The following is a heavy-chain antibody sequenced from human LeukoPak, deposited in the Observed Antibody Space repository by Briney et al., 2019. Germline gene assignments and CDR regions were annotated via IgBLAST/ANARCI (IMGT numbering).Heavy chain of an antibody. CDR2: IWYDGSNK. V-gene: IGHV3-33*01. CDR1: GFTFSSYG. Sequence: PGGSLRLSCAASGFTFSSYGMHWVRQAPGKGLEWVAVIWYDGSNKYYADSVKGRFTISRDNSKNTLYLQMNSLRAEDTAVYYCVSSTDYGDYWFDPWGQGTLVTVSS. J-gene: IGHJ5*02. D-gene: IGHD4-17*01. CDR3: VSSTDYGDYWFDP.